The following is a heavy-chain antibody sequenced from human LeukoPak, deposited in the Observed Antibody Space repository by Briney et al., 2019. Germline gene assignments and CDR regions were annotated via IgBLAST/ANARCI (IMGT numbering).Heavy chain of an antibody. D-gene: IGHD1-20*01. CDR3: ARVITGAYRADY. V-gene: IGHV1-8*01. CDR1: GYTFTSYD. J-gene: IGHJ4*02. Sequence: ASVKVSCKASGYTFTSYDINWVRQATGQGLEWMGWMNPNSGNTGYAQKFRGRVTMTTDTSTTTAYMDLTSLRSDDTAVYYCARVITGAYRADYWGQGTPVTVSS. CDR2: MNPNSGNT.